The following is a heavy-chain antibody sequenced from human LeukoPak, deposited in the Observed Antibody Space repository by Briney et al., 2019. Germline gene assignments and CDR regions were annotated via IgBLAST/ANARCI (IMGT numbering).Heavy chain of an antibody. J-gene: IGHJ4*02. D-gene: IGHD3-3*01. Sequence: GGSLRLSCAASGFNFSSYAMNWVRQAPGKGLEWVSVISRDGGRTYYADSVMGRFTISRDNSKNTPYLQMNSLRADDTAVYYCAKDGRFLEWLSPLDSWGQGTLVTVSS. CDR1: GFNFSSYA. V-gene: IGHV3-23*01. CDR2: ISRDGGRT. CDR3: AKDGRFLEWLSPLDS.